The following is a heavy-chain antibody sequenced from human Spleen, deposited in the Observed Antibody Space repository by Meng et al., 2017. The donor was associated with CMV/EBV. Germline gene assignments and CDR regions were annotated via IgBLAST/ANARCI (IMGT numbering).Heavy chain of an antibody. V-gene: IGHV3-11*04. CDR1: GFNFSDYY. Sequence: GFNFSDYYMRWIRQAPGKGLEWVSYISSSGSTIYYAESVKGRFTISRDNAKNSLYLQMNSLRAEDTAVYYCARGLYYYDSSGYGYWGQGTLVTVSS. J-gene: IGHJ4*02. CDR3: ARGLYYYDSSGYGY. CDR2: ISSSGSTI. D-gene: IGHD3-22*01.